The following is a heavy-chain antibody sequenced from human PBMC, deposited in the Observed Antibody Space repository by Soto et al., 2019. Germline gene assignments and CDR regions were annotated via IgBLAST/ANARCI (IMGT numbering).Heavy chain of an antibody. D-gene: IGHD1-1*01. V-gene: IGHV4-59*01. Sequence: SETLSLTCTVSGGSISSYYWSWIRQPPGKGLEWIGYIYYSGSTNYNPSLKSRVTISVDTSKNQFSLKLSSVTAADAAVYYCARGGTGTPLYYYYGMDVWGQGTTVTVSS. CDR2: IYYSGST. CDR1: GGSISSYY. CDR3: ARGGTGTPLYYYYGMDV. J-gene: IGHJ6*02.